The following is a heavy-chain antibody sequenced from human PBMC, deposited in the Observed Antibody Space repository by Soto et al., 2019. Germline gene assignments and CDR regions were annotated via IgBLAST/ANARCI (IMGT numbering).Heavy chain of an antibody. CDR1: GGSISSYY. CDR3: ARALLWFGEGDAFDI. V-gene: IGHV4-4*07. D-gene: IGHD3-10*01. Sequence: QVQLQESSPGLVKPSETLSLTCTVSGGSISSYYWSWIRQPAGKGLEWIGRIYTSGSTNYNPSLKSRVTMSVDTSKNQFSLKLSSVTAADTAVYYCARALLWFGEGDAFDIWGQGTMVTVSS. J-gene: IGHJ3*02. CDR2: IYTSGST.